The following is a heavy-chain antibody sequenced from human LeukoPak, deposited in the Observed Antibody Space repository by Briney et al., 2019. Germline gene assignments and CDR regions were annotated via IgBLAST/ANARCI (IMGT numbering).Heavy chain of an antibody. CDR2: IYSGGNT. CDR3: ARLRGEAGTHLSYDY. V-gene: IGHV3-66*04. D-gene: IGHD1-1*01. CDR1: GVTVSSNY. J-gene: IGHJ4*02. Sequence: GGSLRLSCAASGVTVSSNYMSSVRQAPGKGLEWVSVIYSGGNTYYADSVKGRFTISRDNSKNTLYLQMNSLRVEDTAVYYCARLRGEAGTHLSYDYWGQGTLVTVSS.